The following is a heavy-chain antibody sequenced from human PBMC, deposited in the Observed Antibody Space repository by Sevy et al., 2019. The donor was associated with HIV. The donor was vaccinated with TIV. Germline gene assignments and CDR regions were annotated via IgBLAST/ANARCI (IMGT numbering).Heavy chain of an antibody. CDR1: GGSISSSSYY. J-gene: IGHJ3*02. D-gene: IGHD3-22*01. CDR3: ARHQTTYYYDSSGQSLDAFDI. V-gene: IGHV4-39*01. Sequence: SETLSLTCTVSGGSISSSSYYWGWIRQPPGKGLEWIGSIYYSGSTYYNPSLKSRVTISVDTSKNQFSLKLSSVTAADTAVYYCARHQTTYYYDSSGQSLDAFDIRGQGTMVTVSS. CDR2: IYYSGST.